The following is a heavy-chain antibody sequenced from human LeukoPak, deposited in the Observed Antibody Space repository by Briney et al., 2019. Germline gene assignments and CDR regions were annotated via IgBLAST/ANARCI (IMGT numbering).Heavy chain of an antibody. D-gene: IGHD3-22*01. V-gene: IGHV4-34*01. CDR2: INHSGST. CDR3: AGYPYYYDSSGIFDY. CDR1: GGSFSGYY. Sequence: PSETLSLTCAVYGGSFSGYYWSWVRQPPGKGLEWIGEINHSGSTYYNPSLKSRVTISVDTSKNQFSLKLSSVTAADTAVYYCAGYPYYYDSSGIFDYWGQGTLVTVSS. J-gene: IGHJ4*02.